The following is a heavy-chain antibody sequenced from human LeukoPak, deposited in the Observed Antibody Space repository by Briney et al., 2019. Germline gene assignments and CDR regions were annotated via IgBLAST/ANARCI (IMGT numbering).Heavy chain of an antibody. V-gene: IGHV7-4-1*02. Sequence: ASVKVSCKAFGYTFTTYALNWLRQAPGQGLEWMGWINTNTGNPTYAQGFTGRFVFSLDTSVSTAYLQISSLKAEDTAVYYCARSCSGTSCYPPTYYYYGMDVWGQGTTVTVSS. D-gene: IGHD2-2*01. CDR3: ARSCSGTSCYPPTYYYYGMDV. CDR2: INTNTGNP. CDR1: GYTFTTYA. J-gene: IGHJ6*02.